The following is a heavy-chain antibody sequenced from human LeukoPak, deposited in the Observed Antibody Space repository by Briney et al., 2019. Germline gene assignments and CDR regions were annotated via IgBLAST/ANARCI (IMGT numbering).Heavy chain of an antibody. CDR3: AKNYQWLVYNWFDT. V-gene: IGHV3-30*04. CDR1: GFTFTSYA. J-gene: IGHJ5*02. Sequence: GGSLRLSCAASGFTFTSYAMHWVRQAPGKGLEWVAVISYDGSNKYYADSVKGRFTISRDNSKNTLYLQMNSLRAEDTAVYYCAKNYQWLVYNWFDTWGQGTLVTVSS. D-gene: IGHD6-19*01. CDR2: ISYDGSNK.